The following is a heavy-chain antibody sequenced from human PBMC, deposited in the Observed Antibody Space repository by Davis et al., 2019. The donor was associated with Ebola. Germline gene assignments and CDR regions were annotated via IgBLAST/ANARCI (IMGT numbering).Heavy chain of an antibody. D-gene: IGHD6-19*01. CDR1: GYSLTELS. CDR2: FDPENGKT. V-gene: IGHV1-24*01. CDR3: AREYSSGRFGDYFDH. J-gene: IGHJ4*02. Sequence: ASVKVSCKVSGYSLTELSTNWVRQAPGKGLEWMGGFDPENGKTIFAQKFQGRVSMTENTSTDTVYMELRSLTSDDTAVYYCAREYSSGRFGDYFDHWGQGTLVTVSS.